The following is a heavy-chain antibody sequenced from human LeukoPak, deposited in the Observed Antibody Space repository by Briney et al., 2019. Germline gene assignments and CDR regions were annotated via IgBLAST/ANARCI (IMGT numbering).Heavy chain of an antibody. V-gene: IGHV4-38-2*01. CDR3: ARGYYDILTGLGY. CDR2: IYHSGST. Sequence: SETLSLTCAVSGYSISSGYYWGWIRQPPGKGLEWIGSIYHSGSTYYTPSLKSRVTISVDTSKNQFSLKLSSVTAADTAVYYCARGYYDILTGLGYWGQGTLVTVSS. CDR1: GYSISSGYY. D-gene: IGHD3-9*01. J-gene: IGHJ4*02.